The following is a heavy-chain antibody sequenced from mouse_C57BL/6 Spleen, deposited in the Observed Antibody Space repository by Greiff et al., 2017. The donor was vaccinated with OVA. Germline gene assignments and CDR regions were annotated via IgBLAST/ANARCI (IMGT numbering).Heavy chain of an antibody. CDR3: ARVNWAYFDY. Sequence: VQLQQPGAELVKPGASVKLSCKASGYTFTSYWMHWVKQRPGQGLEWIGMIHPNSGSTNYNEKFKSKATLTVDKSSSTAYMQISSLTSEDSAVYYCARVNWAYFDYWGQGTTLTVSS. CDR1: GYTFTSYW. V-gene: IGHV1-64*01. D-gene: IGHD4-1*01. J-gene: IGHJ2*01. CDR2: IHPNSGST.